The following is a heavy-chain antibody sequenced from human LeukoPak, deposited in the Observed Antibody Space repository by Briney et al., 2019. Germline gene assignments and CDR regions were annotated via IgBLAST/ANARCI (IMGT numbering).Heavy chain of an antibody. CDR2: INSDGSNT. D-gene: IGHD4-11*01. Sequence: GGSLRLSCAASRFSFSSYAMSWVRQAPGKGLVWVSRINSDGSNTYYADSVKGRFTVSRDNAQNTLYLQMNSLRAEDTAVYYCARAGATVNYGDYWGQGTLVTVSS. CDR3: ARAGATVNYGDY. V-gene: IGHV3-74*01. J-gene: IGHJ4*02. CDR1: RFSFSSYA.